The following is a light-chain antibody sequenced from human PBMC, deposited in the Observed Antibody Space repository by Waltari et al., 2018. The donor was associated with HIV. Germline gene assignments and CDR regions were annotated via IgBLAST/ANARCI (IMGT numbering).Light chain of an antibody. CDR3: ASFTGDDTVI. CDR2: DVD. V-gene: IGLV2-14*03. Sequence: AVTQPASVSGLPGQSTTISCTGDDGACGLYNSVSWYQQHSGNPPRLILYDVDSRASGVSDRFSGSMSGNTASLTISGLRAEDEGHYYCASFTGDDTVIFGGGTEVTVL. CDR1: DGACGLYNS. J-gene: IGLJ2*01.